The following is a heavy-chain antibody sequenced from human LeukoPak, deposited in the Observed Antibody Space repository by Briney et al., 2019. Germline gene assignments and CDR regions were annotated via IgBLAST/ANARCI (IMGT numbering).Heavy chain of an antibody. Sequence: SVTVSFKASGGTFSSYAISWVRQAPGQGLEWMGRIIPILGIANYAQKFQGRVTITADKSTNTAYMELSNLRSEDTAVYYCAVIFVWETYYFDYWGQGTLVTVSS. CDR3: AVIFVWETYYFDY. J-gene: IGHJ4*02. D-gene: IGHD1-26*01. CDR2: IIPILGIA. CDR1: GGTFSSYA. V-gene: IGHV1-69*04.